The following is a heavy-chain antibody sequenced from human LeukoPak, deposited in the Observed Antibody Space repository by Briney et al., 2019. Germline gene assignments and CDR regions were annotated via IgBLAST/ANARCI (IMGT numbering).Heavy chain of an antibody. V-gene: IGHV1-8*01. D-gene: IGHD3-10*01. J-gene: IGHJ5*02. CDR2: MNPNSGNT. CDR3: ARVMVVRGVIFWWFDP. Sequence: VASVKVSCKASGYTFTSYDINWVRQATGQGLGWMGWMNPNSGNTGYAQKFQGRVTMTRNTSISTAYMELSSLRSEDTAVYYCARVMVVRGVIFWWFDPWGQGTLVTVSS. CDR1: GYTFTSYD.